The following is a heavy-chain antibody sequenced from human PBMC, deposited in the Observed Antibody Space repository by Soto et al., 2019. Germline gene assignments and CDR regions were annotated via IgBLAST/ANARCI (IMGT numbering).Heavy chain of an antibody. Sequence: SGPTLVNPTQTLTLTCTFSGFSLSTSGMCVSWIRQPPGKALEWLARIDWDDDKHYSTSLKTRLTISKDTSKNQVVLTMTNMDPVDTATYYCLWVSLVFALGAPYYYYYGMDVWGQGTTVTVSS. D-gene: IGHD3-10*01. CDR1: GFSLSTSGMC. V-gene: IGHV2-70*11. J-gene: IGHJ6*02. CDR2: IDWDDDK. CDR3: LWVSLVFALGAPYYYYYGMDV.